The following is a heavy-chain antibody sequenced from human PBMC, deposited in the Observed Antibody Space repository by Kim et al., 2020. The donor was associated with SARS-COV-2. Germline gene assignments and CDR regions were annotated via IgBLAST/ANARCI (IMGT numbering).Heavy chain of an antibody. D-gene: IGHD6-6*01. V-gene: IGHV5-10-1*01. CDR3: ARRSSSLGSFDY. Sequence: NSRPSFQGHVTISADKSISTAYLQLSSLKASDTAMYYCARRSSSLGSFDYWGQGTLVTVSS. J-gene: IGHJ4*02.